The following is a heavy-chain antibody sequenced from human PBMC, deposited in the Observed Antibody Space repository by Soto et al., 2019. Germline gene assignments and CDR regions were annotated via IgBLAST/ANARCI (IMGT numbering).Heavy chain of an antibody. D-gene: IGHD3-16*01. Sequence: GGSLRRPCAASAFTFSSYAMHWVRQAPGKGLEWVAVISYDGSNKYYADSVKGRFTISRDNSKNTLYLQMNSLRAEDTAVYYCARDYVTDFNYWGQGTLVTVSS. CDR2: ISYDGSNK. CDR1: AFTFSSYA. CDR3: ARDYVTDFNY. V-gene: IGHV3-30-3*01. J-gene: IGHJ4*02.